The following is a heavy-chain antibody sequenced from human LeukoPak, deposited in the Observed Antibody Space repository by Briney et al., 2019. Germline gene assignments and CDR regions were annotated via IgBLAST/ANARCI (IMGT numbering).Heavy chain of an antibody. CDR1: GFTFSSYS. CDR2: VSSTSNTK. D-gene: IGHD4-11*01. J-gene: IGHJ1*01. Sequence: GGSLRLSCAASGFTFSSYSTNWVRQAPGKGLEWVSYVSSTSNTKYYADSVKGRFTISRDNAKNSVYLQMNSLGADDTAVYYCATYSILNAREFRYWGQGTLVTVTS. V-gene: IGHV3-48*04. CDR3: ATYSILNAREFRY.